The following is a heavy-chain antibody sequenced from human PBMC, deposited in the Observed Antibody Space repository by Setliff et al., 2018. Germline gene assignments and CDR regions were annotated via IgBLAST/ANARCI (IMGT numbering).Heavy chain of an antibody. V-gene: IGHV3-15*07. CDR2: IKGKTDGLTT. J-gene: IGHJ3*02. Sequence: RLSCAASGFTSSNAWMNWVRQAPGKGLEWVGRIKGKTDGLTTDYAAPVKGRFTISRDDSKNTLYLQMNSLKTEDTAVYYCTTDPSPTFGGVIGAAFDIWGQGTMVTVSS. D-gene: IGHD3-16*01. CDR3: TTDPSPTFGGVIGAAFDI. CDR1: GFTSSNAW.